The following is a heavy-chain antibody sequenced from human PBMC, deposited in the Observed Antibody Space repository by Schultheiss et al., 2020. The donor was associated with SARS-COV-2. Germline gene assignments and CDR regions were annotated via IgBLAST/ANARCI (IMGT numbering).Heavy chain of an antibody. CDR2: INHSGST. V-gene: IGHV4-34*01. D-gene: IGHD2-2*01. CDR1: GGSFSGYY. Sequence: SETLSLTCAVYGGSFSGYYWSWIRQPPGKGLEWIGEINHSGSTNYNPSLKSRVTISVDTSKNQFSLKLSSVTAADTAVYYCARASCSSTSCYQFDPWGQGTLVTVSS. CDR3: ARASCSSTSCYQFDP. J-gene: IGHJ5*02.